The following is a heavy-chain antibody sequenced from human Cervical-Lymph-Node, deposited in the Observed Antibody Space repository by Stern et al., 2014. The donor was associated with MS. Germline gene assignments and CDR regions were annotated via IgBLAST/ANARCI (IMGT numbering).Heavy chain of an antibody. CDR1: GFTFSSYA. V-gene: IGHV3-30*01. CDR2: ISYDGSNK. J-gene: IGHJ4*02. Sequence: QVQLVQSGGGVVQPGMSLRLSCAASGFTFSSYAMHWVRQAPGKGLEWVAVISYDGSNKYYADSVKGRFTISRDNSKNTLYLQMNSLRAEDTAVYYCARDLLGIMDYWGQGTLVTVSS. CDR3: ARDLLGIMDY. D-gene: IGHD3-16*01.